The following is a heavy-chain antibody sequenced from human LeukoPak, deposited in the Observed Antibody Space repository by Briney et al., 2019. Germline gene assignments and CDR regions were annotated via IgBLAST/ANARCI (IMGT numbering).Heavy chain of an antibody. CDR1: GFTFSSYS. J-gene: IGHJ4*02. CDR2: ISSSSSTI. Sequence: GGSLRLSCAASGFTFSSYSMNWVRQAPGKGLEWVSYISSSSSTIYYADSVKGRFTISRDNAKNSLYLQMNSLRAEDTAVYYCARDRSSSWYYYWGQGTLVTVSS. D-gene: IGHD6-13*01. V-gene: IGHV3-48*04. CDR3: ARDRSSSWYYY.